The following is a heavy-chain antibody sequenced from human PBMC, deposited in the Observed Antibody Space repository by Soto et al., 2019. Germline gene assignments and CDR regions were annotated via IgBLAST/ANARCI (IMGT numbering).Heavy chain of an antibody. CDR3: AKPRITMVQGYFDY. V-gene: IGHV3-23*01. J-gene: IGHJ4*02. CDR2: ISGSGGST. Sequence: GESLKISCAASGFTFSSYAMSWVRQAPGKGLEWVSAISGSGGSTYYADSVKGRFTISRDNSKNTLYLQMNSLRAEDTAVYYCAKPRITMVQGYFDYWGQGTLVTVSS. CDR1: GFTFSSYA. D-gene: IGHD3-10*01.